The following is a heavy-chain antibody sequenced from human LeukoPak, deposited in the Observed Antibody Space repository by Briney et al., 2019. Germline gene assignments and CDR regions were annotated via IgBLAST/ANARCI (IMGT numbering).Heavy chain of an antibody. Sequence: PVQPLDSPLAASGSGGSTYYADSVKGRFTISRDNSKNTLYLQMNSLRAEDTAVYYCAKDLTTYYYYMDVWGKGTTVTVSS. CDR3: AKDLTTYYYYMDV. CDR2: ASGSGGST. V-gene: IGHV3-23*01. J-gene: IGHJ6*03. D-gene: IGHD4/OR15-4a*01.